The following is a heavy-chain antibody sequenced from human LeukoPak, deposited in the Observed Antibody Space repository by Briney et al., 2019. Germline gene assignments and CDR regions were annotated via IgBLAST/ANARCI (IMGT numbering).Heavy chain of an antibody. J-gene: IGHJ6*03. Sequence: SETLSLTCTVSGGSISSGDYYWSWIRQPPGKGLEWIVNIYYSGSTYYNPSLKSRATISVDTSKNQFSLKLSSVTAADTAVYYCARANPDSIFGVVIKGYYYMDVWGKGTTVTVSS. V-gene: IGHV4-30-4*08. CDR3: ARANPDSIFGVVIKGYYYMDV. D-gene: IGHD3-3*01. CDR2: IYYSGST. CDR1: GGSISSGDYY.